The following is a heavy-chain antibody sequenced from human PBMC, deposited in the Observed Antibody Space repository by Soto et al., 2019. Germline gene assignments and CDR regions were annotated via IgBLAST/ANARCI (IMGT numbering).Heavy chain of an antibody. CDR3: TTEDGDARGYFDY. J-gene: IGHJ4*02. V-gene: IGHV3-15*07. CDR1: GFTFSNAW. D-gene: IGHD4-17*01. Sequence: EVQLVESGGGLVKPGGSLRLSCAASGFTFSNAWMNWVRQAPGKGLEWVGRIKSKTDGGTTDYAAPVKGRFTISRDDSKNTLYLQMNSLKTEDTAVYYCTTEDGDARGYFDYWGQGTLVTVSS. CDR2: IKSKTDGGTT.